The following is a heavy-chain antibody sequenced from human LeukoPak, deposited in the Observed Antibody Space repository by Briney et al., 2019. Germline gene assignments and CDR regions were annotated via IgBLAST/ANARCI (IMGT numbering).Heavy chain of an antibody. CDR3: ARGPGRAMYSSGWYRYGMDV. V-gene: IGHV4-34*01. D-gene: IGHD6-19*01. CDR2: INHSGST. CDR1: GGSFSGYY. Sequence: SETLSLTCAVYGGSFSGYYWSWIRQPPGKGLEWNGEINHSGSTNYNPSLKSRVTISVDTSKNQFSLKLSSVTAADTAVYYCARGPGRAMYSSGWYRYGMDVWGQGTTVTVSS. J-gene: IGHJ6*02.